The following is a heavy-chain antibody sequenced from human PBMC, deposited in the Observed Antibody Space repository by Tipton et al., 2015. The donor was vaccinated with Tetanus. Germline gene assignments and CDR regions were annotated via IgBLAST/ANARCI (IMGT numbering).Heavy chain of an antibody. CDR2: ISGSRLTP. V-gene: IGHV3-23*01. Sequence: GSLRLSCAASGFTFKSYTMNWVRQAPGNGLEWVAAISGSRLTPYYADSVKGRFTISRDDSKSTLYLHMTSLRAEDTAVYYCAKVRGTMRYSFDSWGQGTLVTVSS. J-gene: IGHJ5*01. CDR3: AKVRGTMRYSFDS. D-gene: IGHD1-26*01. CDR1: GFTFKSYT.